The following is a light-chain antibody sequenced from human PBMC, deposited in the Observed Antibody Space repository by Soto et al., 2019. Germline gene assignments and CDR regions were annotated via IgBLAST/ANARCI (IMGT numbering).Light chain of an antibody. CDR3: SAFATSRAYV. CDR2: EVS. V-gene: IGLV2-14*01. CDR1: SSDVGAYNY. J-gene: IGLJ1*01. Sequence: QTVLPQPASVSGSPGQSITISCTGTSSDVGAYNYVSWYQQQSGKAPKLLIHEVSSRPAGVSDRFSGSKSGNTASLTISGLQAEDEADYYCSAFATSRAYVFGIGTKVTVL.